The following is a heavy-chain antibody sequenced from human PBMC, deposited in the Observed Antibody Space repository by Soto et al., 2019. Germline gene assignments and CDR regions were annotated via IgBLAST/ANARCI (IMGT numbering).Heavy chain of an antibody. V-gene: IGHV1-69*13. CDR3: ARGNDFWSGSYPYGMDV. J-gene: IGHJ6*02. Sequence: ASVKVSCKASGGTFSSYAISWVRLAPGQGLEWMGGIIPIFGTANYAQKFQGRVTITADESTSTAYMELSSLRSEDTAVYYCARGNDFWSGSYPYGMDVWGQGTTVTVSS. D-gene: IGHD3-3*01. CDR1: GGTFSSYA. CDR2: IIPIFGTA.